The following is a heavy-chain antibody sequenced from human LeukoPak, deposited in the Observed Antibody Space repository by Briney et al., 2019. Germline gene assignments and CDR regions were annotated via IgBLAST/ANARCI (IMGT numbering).Heavy chain of an antibody. V-gene: IGHV1-18*01. CDR3: ARDPAGYGDYSRASYYGMDV. D-gene: IGHD4-17*01. CDR2: ISAYSGNT. CDR1: GYTFTSYG. Sequence: ASVKVSCKASGYTFTSYGISWVRQAPGQGLEWMGWISAYSGNTNYAQKLQGRVTMTTDTSTSTAYMELRSLRSDNTAVYYCARDPAGYGDYSRASYYGMDVWGQGTTVTVS. J-gene: IGHJ6*02.